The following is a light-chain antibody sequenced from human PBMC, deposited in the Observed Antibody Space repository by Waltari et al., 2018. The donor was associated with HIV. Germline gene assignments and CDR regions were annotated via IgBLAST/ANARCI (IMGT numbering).Light chain of an antibody. CDR3: SSYAGSTVI. CDR1: STDVGAYTH. J-gene: IGLJ2*01. V-gene: IGLV2-8*01. CDR2: EVT. Sequence: QSALTQPPSASGSPGQSVTISCTGTSTDVGAYTHVSWYQQHSGEAPKLIIYEVTKRPSGVPDRFSGSKSGNTASLTVSGLQAEDEADFYCSSYAGSTVIFGGGTKLTVL.